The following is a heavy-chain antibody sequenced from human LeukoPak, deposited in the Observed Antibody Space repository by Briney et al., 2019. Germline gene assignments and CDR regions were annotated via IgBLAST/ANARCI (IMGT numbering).Heavy chain of an antibody. Sequence: ASVKVSCKVSGYTLTELSMHWVRQAPGKGLEWMGGFDPEDGETIYAQKFQGRVTMTADTSTDTAYMELSSLRSEDTAVYYCATRTYYYDSSGYYVLDYWGQGTLVTVSS. D-gene: IGHD3-22*01. V-gene: IGHV1-24*01. CDR2: FDPEDGET. J-gene: IGHJ4*02. CDR1: GYTLTELS. CDR3: ATRTYYYDSSGYYVLDY.